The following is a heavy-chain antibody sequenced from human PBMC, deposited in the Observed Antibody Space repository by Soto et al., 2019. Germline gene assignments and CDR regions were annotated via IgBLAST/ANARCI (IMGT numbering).Heavy chain of an antibody. D-gene: IGHD6-6*01. V-gene: IGHV1-18*04. CDR1: GYTFTSYG. Sequence: ASVKVSCKASGYTFTSYGISWVRQAPGQGLEWMGWISAYNGNTNYAQKLQGRVTMTTDTSTSTAYMELRSLRSDDTAVYYCARDVRSSTDGYYYGMDVWGQGTTVTSP. CDR3: ARDVRSSTDGYYYGMDV. CDR2: ISAYNGNT. J-gene: IGHJ6*02.